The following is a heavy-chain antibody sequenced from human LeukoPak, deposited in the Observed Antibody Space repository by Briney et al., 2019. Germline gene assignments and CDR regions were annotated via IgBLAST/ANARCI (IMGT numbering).Heavy chain of an antibody. J-gene: IGHJ4*02. CDR2: ISYDGSNK. D-gene: IGHD6-13*01. V-gene: IGHV3-30*18. Sequence: PGGSLRLSCAASGFTFSSYSMNWVRQAPGKGLEWVAVISYDGSNKYYADSVKGRFTISRDNSKNTLYLQMNSLRAEDTAVYYCAKTHSSSWYSSDYWGQGTQVTVSS. CDR1: GFTFSSYS. CDR3: AKTHSSSWYSSDY.